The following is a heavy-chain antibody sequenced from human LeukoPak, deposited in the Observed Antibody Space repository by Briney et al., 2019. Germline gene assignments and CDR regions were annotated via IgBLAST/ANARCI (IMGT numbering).Heavy chain of an antibody. Sequence: PGGSLRLSCAVSGFTFSHYSMNWVRQAPGKGLEWVANIKQDGSEKYYVDSVKGRFTISRDNAKNSLYLQMNSLRAEDTAVYYCAREPRITIFGVPYNWFDPWGQGTLVTVSS. CDR1: GFTFSHYS. V-gene: IGHV3-7*01. J-gene: IGHJ5*02. CDR2: IKQDGSEK. D-gene: IGHD3-3*01. CDR3: AREPRITIFGVPYNWFDP.